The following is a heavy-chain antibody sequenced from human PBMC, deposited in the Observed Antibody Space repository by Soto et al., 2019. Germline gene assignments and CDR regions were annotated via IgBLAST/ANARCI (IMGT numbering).Heavy chain of an antibody. CDR3: ARDKRGVTGELLRGADYYYYYGMDV. Sequence: PGGSLRLSCAASGFTFGSYAMHWVRQAPGKGLEWVAVISYDGSNKYYADSVKGRFTISRDNSKNTLYLQMNSLRAEDTAVYYCARDKRGVTGELLRGADYYYYYGMDVWGQGTTVTVSS. CDR1: GFTFGSYA. CDR2: ISYDGSNK. V-gene: IGHV3-30-3*01. J-gene: IGHJ6*02. D-gene: IGHD1-26*01.